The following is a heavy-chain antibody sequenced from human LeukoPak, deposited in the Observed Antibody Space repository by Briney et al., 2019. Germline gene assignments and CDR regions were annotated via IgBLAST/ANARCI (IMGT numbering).Heavy chain of an antibody. CDR1: GSTFTNNW. CDR3: ARGRAIDI. CDR2: IKPDDSEI. J-gene: IGHJ3*02. V-gene: IGHV3-7*04. Sequence: GSLRLSCAASGSTFTNNWMTWVRQAPGKGLEWVANIKPDDSEIYYVASVKGRFTISRDNGKSSVYLQMNSLRAEDTAVYYCARGRAIDIWGRGTTVTVSS.